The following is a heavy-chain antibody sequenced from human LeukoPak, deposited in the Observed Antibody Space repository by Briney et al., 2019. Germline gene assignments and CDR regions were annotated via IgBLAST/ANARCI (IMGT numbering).Heavy chain of an antibody. Sequence: PGGSLRLSCAASGFTFNSYAMSWVRQAPGKGLEWVSGISDSGDGTYYTDSVKGRFTISRDNSKNTLYLQMNSLRAEDTAVYYCAKSPRIAAPFDPWGQGTLVAVSS. CDR3: AKSPRIAAPFDP. J-gene: IGHJ5*02. D-gene: IGHD6-6*01. CDR1: GFTFNSYA. V-gene: IGHV3-23*01. CDR2: ISDSGDGT.